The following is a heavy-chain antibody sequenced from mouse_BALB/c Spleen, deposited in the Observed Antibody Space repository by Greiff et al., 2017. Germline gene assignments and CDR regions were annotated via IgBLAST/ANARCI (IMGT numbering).Heavy chain of an antibody. CDR2: IWAGGST. D-gene: IGHD1-1*01. J-gene: IGHJ4*01. V-gene: IGHV2-9*02. Sequence: VKVVESGPGLVAPSQSLSITCTVSGFSLTSYGVHWVRQPPGKGLEWLGVIWAGGSTNYNSALMSRLSISKDNSKSQVFLKMNSLQTDDTAMYYCARDPPYGTAMDYWGQGTSVTVSS. CDR3: ARDPPYGTAMDY. CDR1: GFSLTSYG.